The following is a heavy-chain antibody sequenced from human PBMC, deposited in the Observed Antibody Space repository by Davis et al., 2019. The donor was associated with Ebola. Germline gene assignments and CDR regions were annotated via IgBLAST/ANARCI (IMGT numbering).Heavy chain of an antibody. V-gene: IGHV3-11*06. CDR3: ARDMRGLGYCSGGSCLTLDY. Sequence: GRFTISRDNAKNSLYLQMNSLRAEDTAVYYCARDMRGLGYCSGGSCLTLDYWGQGTLVTVSS. J-gene: IGHJ4*02. D-gene: IGHD2-15*01.